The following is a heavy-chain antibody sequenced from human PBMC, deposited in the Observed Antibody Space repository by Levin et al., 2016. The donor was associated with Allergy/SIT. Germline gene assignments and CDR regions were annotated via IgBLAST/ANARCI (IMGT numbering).Heavy chain of an antibody. V-gene: IGHV4-59*08. CDR2: IYYSGST. CDR3: ARHEPTYYYYGMDV. Sequence: WIRQPPGKGLEWIGYIYYSGSTNYNPSLKSRVTISVDTSKNQFSLNLTSVTAADTAVYFCARHEPTYYYYGMDVWGQGTTVTVSS. J-gene: IGHJ6*02.